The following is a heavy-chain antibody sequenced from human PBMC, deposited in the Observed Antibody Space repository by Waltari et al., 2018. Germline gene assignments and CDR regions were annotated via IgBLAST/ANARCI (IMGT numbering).Heavy chain of an antibody. Sequence: QVQLQESGPGLVKPSQTLSLTCTVSGGSISSGDYYWSWIRQPPGKGLEWIGYIYYSGSTYYNPSLKSRVTISVDTSKNQFSLKLSSVTAADTAVYYCAREGDTMVQGFIIPYYFDYWGQGTLVTVSS. CDR2: IYYSGST. CDR1: GGSISSGDYY. CDR3: AREGDTMVQGFIIPYYFDY. J-gene: IGHJ4*02. V-gene: IGHV4-30-4*08. D-gene: IGHD3-10*01.